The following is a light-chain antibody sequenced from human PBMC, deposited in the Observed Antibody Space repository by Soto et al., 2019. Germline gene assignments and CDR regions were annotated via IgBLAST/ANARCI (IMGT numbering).Light chain of an antibody. CDR1: SSNIGSNT. Sequence: QSVLTQPPSASGTPGQRVTISCSGSSSNIGSNTVNWYQQLPGTAPKLLIYSNNQRPSAVPDRMSGSKWCTSPPQASSGLQSEDEADYYGAAWDDSLNGRSYAFGTGTKVTVL. CDR3: AAWDDSLNGRSYA. CDR2: SNN. J-gene: IGLJ1*01. V-gene: IGLV1-44*01.